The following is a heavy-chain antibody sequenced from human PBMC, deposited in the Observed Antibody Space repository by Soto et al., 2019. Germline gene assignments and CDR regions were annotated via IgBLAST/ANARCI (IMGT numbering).Heavy chain of an antibody. Sequence: GGSLRLSCAASGFTFSSYSMNWVRQAPGKGLEWVSYISSSSSTIYYADSVKGRFTISRDNSKNTLYLQMNSLRAEDTAVYCCAKVRTPEPYYYYYGMDVWGQGTTVTVSS. D-gene: IGHD1-26*01. CDR3: AKVRTPEPYYYYYGMDV. V-gene: IGHV3-48*01. CDR1: GFTFSSYS. J-gene: IGHJ6*02. CDR2: ISSSSSTI.